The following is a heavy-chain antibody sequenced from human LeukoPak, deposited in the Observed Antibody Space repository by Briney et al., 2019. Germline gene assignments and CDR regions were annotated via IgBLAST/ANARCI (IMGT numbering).Heavy chain of an antibody. D-gene: IGHD6-13*01. CDR2: IYYSGST. J-gene: IGHJ4*02. V-gene: IGHV4-59*01. CDR3: ARAPAAAANAGFDY. Sequence: SETLSLTCTVSGGSISSYYWSWIRQPPGRGLEWIGYIYYSGSTNYNPSLKSRVTISVDTSKNQFSLRLSSVTAADTAVYYCARAPAAAANAGFDYWGQGTLVTVSS. CDR1: GGSISSYY.